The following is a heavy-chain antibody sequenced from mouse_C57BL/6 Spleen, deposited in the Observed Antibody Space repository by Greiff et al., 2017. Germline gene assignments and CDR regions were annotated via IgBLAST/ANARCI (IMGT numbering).Heavy chain of an antibody. CDR1: GYTFTSYW. D-gene: IGHD2-3*01. CDR2: INPNSGYT. V-gene: IGHV1-7*01. Sequence: QVQLQQSGAELVKPGASVKLSCKASGYTFTSYWMHWVKQRPGQGLEWIGDINPNSGYTKYNQKFKDKATLTADKSSSTAYRELSSLTYEDSAVYYCTKAVYDGSDFDYWGQGTTLTVSS. J-gene: IGHJ2*01. CDR3: TKAVYDGSDFDY.